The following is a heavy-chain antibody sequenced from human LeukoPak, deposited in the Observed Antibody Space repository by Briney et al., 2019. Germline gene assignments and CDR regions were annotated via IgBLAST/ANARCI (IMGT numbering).Heavy chain of an antibody. D-gene: IGHD3-9*01. V-gene: IGHV3-23*01. CDR2: IGFGDDSA. CDR3: AKDPTSVGGRHDWLLDS. Sequence: GGSLRLSCAASRFTFSNYAMSWVRRAPGKGLEWVSTIGFGDDSAYYADSVKGRFTISRDNSKNTLYLQMNYLRAEDTAVYYCAKDPTSVGGRHDWLLDSWGQGTLVTVSS. CDR1: RFTFSNYA. J-gene: IGHJ5*02.